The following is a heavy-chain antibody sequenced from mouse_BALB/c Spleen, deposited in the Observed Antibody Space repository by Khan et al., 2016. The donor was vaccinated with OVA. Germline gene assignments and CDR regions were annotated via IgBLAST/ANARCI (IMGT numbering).Heavy chain of an antibody. Sequence: EVQLQESGPGLVKPSQSLSLTCTVTGYSITSDYAWNWIRQFPGNKLEWMGYISYIGSTNCNPALKSRISITRDTSKNQFFLQLNSVTTEDTATYDCARDGSRYNYAMDYWGQGTSVTVSS. CDR3: ARDGSRYNYAMDY. J-gene: IGHJ4*01. CDR1: GYSITSDYA. D-gene: IGHD2-3*01. V-gene: IGHV3-2*02. CDR2: ISYIGST.